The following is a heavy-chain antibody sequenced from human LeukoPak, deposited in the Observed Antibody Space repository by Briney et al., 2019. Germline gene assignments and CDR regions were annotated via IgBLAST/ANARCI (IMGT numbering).Heavy chain of an antibody. V-gene: IGHV1-18*01. CDR2: ISAYNGNT. Sequence: ASVKVSCKASGYTFTDFDINWVRQAPGQGLEWMGWISAYNGNTNYAQKLQGRVTMTTDTSTSTAYMELRSLRSDDTAVYYCARDLVTGPYGSGRSNPLDYWGQGTLVTVSS. J-gene: IGHJ4*02. CDR3: ARDLVTGPYGSGRSNPLDY. D-gene: IGHD3-10*01. CDR1: GYTFTDFD.